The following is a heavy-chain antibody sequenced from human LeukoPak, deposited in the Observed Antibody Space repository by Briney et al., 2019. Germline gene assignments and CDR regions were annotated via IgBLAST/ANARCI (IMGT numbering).Heavy chain of an antibody. D-gene: IGHD6-13*01. V-gene: IGHV3-21*01. CDR3: ARDLGSSSPNAY. Sequence: GGSLRLSCATSGFTFSSYSMNWVRQAPGRGLEWVSSISSSSSYIYYADSVKGRFTISRHNAKNSLYLQMNSQRAEDTAVYYCARDLGSSSPNAYWGQGTLVTVSS. CDR1: GFTFSSYS. CDR2: ISSSSSYI. J-gene: IGHJ4*02.